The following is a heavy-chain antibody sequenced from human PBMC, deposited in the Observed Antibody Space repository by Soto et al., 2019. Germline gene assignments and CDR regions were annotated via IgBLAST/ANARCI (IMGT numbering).Heavy chain of an antibody. J-gene: IGHJ4*02. CDR2: IRSKAYGGTT. D-gene: IGHD5-18*01. CDR1: GFTFGDYA. Sequence: GVLRLSCTASGFTFGDYAMSWVRQAPGKGLEWVGFIRSKAYGGTTEYAASVKGRFTISRDDSKSIAYLQMNSLKTEDTAVYYCTRDLGLYSYGYSYFDYWGQGTLVTVSS. CDR3: TRDLGLYSYGYSYFDY. V-gene: IGHV3-49*04.